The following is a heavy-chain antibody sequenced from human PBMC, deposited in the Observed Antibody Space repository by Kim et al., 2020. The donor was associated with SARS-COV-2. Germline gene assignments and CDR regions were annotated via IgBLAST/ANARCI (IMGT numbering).Heavy chain of an antibody. CDR2: ISYDGSKK. CDR1: GFNFNNFG. V-gene: IGHV3-30*18. J-gene: IGHJ6*02. Sequence: GGSLRLSCAASGFNFNNFGMHWVRQAPGKGLEWVALISYDGSKKYYADSLKGRFTISRDSSKNTLYLQMDSLRAEDTAVYFCAKAKTFFMMTFGGESGDMDVGGQGTTVTVSS. CDR3: AKAKTFFMMTFGGESGDMDV. D-gene: IGHD3-16*01.